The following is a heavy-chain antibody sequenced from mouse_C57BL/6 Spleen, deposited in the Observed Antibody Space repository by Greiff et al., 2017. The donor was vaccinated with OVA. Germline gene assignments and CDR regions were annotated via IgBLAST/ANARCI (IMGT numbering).Heavy chain of an antibody. CDR3: ARGIYDGYYGGWFAY. J-gene: IGHJ3*01. Sequence: EVQLQQSGPELVKPGASVKISCKASGYSFTGYYMNWVKQSPEKSLEWIGEINPSTGGTTYNQKFKAKATLTVDKSSSTAYMQLKSLTSEDSAVYYCARGIYDGYYGGWFAYWGQGTLVTVSA. D-gene: IGHD2-3*01. CDR2: INPSTGGT. V-gene: IGHV1-42*01. CDR1: GYSFTGYY.